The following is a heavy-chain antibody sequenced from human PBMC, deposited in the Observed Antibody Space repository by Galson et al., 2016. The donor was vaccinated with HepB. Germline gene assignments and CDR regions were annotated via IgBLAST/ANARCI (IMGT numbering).Heavy chain of an antibody. CDR1: GFTFSIYD. J-gene: IGHJ6*04. CDR2: IGTAGNT. D-gene: IGHD5-12*01. Sequence: SLRLSCAASGFTFSIYDMHWVRQAPGSGLEWVSVIGTAGNTYYAASVKGRFTISREDAKNSLFLQINSLTVGDTAVYYCARDGGYSGYDAYGLDVWGKGTTVTVSS. CDR3: ARDGGYSGYDAYGLDV. V-gene: IGHV3-13*01.